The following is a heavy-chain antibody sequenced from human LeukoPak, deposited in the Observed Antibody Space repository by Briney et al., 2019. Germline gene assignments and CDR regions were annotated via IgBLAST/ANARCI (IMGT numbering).Heavy chain of an antibody. Sequence: PSETLSLTCAVYGGSFSGYYWSWIRQPPGKGLEWIGEINHSGGTNYNPSLKSRVTISVDTSKNQFSLKLSSVTAADTAVYYCASPRQSGYYFYYWGQGTLVTVSS. CDR2: INHSGGT. D-gene: IGHD3-9*01. CDR3: ASPRQSGYYFYY. CDR1: GGSFSGYY. V-gene: IGHV4-34*01. J-gene: IGHJ4*02.